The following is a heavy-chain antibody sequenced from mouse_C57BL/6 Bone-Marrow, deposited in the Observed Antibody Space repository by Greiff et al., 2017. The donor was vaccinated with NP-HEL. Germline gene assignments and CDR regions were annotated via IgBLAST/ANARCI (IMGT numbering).Heavy chain of an antibody. V-gene: IGHV14-4*01. CDR2: IDPENGDT. CDR3: SRITTVEDY. Sequence: EVQLQESGAELVRPGASVTLSCTASGFNLQDDYMHWVKQMPEQGLEWIGWIDPENGDTKYAPKFQGKATITADTSSTTAYVQLSSLTSKDTTVYYCSRITTVEDYWGQGTTLTVSS. D-gene: IGHD1-1*01. J-gene: IGHJ2*01. CDR1: GFNLQDDY.